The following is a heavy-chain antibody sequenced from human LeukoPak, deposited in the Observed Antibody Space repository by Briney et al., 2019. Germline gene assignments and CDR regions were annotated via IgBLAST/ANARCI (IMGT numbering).Heavy chain of an antibody. CDR3: TTDYLQTPTGYDTADC. CDR2: IKSKTDGGTT. D-gene: IGHD3-22*01. J-gene: IGHJ4*02. CDR1: GFTFSNAW. V-gene: IGHV3-15*01. Sequence: PGGSLRLSCAASGFTFSNAWMSWVRQAPGKGLEWVGRIKSKTDGGTTDYAAPVKGRFTISRDDSKNTLYLQMNSLKTEDTAVYYCTTDYLQTPTGYDTADCWGQGTLVTVSS.